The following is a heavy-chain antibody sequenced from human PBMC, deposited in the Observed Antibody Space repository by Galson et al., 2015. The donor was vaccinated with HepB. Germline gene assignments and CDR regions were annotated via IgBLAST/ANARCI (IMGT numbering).Heavy chain of an antibody. CDR2: IWYDGSNK. Sequence: ALRLSCAASGFTFSSYGMHWVRQAPGKGLEWVAVIWYDGSNKYYADYVKGRFTISRDNSKNTLYLQMNSLRAEDTAVYYWSRECYSSDGVGLDVWGQGTTVTVSS. V-gene: IGHV3-33*01. D-gene: IGHD6-19*01. CDR1: GFTFSSYG. J-gene: IGHJ6*02. CDR3: SRECYSSDGVGLDV.